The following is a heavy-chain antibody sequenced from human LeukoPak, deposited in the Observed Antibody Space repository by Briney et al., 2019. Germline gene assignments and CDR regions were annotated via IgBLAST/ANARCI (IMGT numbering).Heavy chain of an antibody. CDR1: GGSFSGYY. D-gene: IGHD4-17*01. CDR2: IYYSGST. CDR3: ASYGDPDY. Sequence: SETLSLTCAVYGGSFSGYYWSWIRQPPGKGLEWIGSIYYSGSTYYNPSLKSRVTISVDTSKNQFSLKLSSVTAADTAVYYCASYGDPDYWGQGTLVTVSS. J-gene: IGHJ4*02. V-gene: IGHV4-34*01.